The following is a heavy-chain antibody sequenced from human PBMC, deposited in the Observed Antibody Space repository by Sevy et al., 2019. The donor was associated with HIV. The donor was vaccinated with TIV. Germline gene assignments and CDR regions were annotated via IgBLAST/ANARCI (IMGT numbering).Heavy chain of an antibody. Sequence: ASVKVSCKASGYTFTSYAMNWVRQAPGQGLEWMGWINTNTGNPTYAQGFTGRFLFYLDTSVSTAYLQISSLRAEDTAVYYCARDDRGYDPFLHYFDYWGQGTLVTVSS. J-gene: IGHJ4*02. CDR2: INTNTGNP. D-gene: IGHD5-12*01. CDR1: GYTFTSYA. V-gene: IGHV7-4-1*02. CDR3: ARDDRGYDPFLHYFDY.